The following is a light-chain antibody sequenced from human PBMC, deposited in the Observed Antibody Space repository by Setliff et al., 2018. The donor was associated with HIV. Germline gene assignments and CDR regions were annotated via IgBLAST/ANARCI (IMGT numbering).Light chain of an antibody. J-gene: IGLJ1*01. CDR3: SSCTNRNTLDV. CDR1: SSDVGNSTY. V-gene: IGLV2-14*03. CDR2: DVS. Sequence: QSVLAQPASVSGSPGQSITISCTGTSSDVGNSTYVSWDQQHPGKAPKLIINDVSDRPSGVSNRFSGSKSVNTASLTISGLQAEDEADYCCSSCTNRNTLDVFGTGTKV.